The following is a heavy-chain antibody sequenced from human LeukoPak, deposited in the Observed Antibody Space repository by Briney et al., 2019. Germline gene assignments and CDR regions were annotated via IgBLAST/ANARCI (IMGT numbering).Heavy chain of an antibody. CDR1: GFTFSYYA. V-gene: IGHV3-30-3*01. D-gene: IGHD2-2*01. CDR2: ISYDGSNK. J-gene: IGHJ4*02. Sequence: GGSLRLSCAASGFTFSYYAMHWVRQAPGKGLEWVAVISYDGSNKYYADSVKGRFTISRDNSKNTLYLQMNSLRAEDTAVYYCARDLGYCSSTSCYEFDYWGQGTLVTVSS. CDR3: ARDLGYCSSTSCYEFDY.